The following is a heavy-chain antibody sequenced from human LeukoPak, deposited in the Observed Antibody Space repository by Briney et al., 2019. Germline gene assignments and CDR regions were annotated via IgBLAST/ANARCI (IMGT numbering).Heavy chain of an antibody. J-gene: IGHJ3*02. CDR3: ARSVIAVAGYDAFDI. Sequence: PGGSLRLSCAASGFTFSAYSMNWVRQAPGKGLDWVSYISSRSFTIYYADSVKGRFTISRDNAKNSLYLEMNSLRDEDTAVYYCARSVIAVAGYDAFDIWGQGTVVPASS. D-gene: IGHD6-19*01. CDR1: GFTFSAYS. V-gene: IGHV3-48*02. CDR2: ISSRSFTI.